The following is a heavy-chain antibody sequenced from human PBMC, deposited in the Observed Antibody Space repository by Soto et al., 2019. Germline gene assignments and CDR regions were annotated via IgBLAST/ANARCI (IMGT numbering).Heavy chain of an antibody. CDR2: VNIYEGTT. CDR1: GYTFISYG. J-gene: IGHJ4*02. V-gene: IGHV1-18*01. Sequence: QVQLVQSGAEVKKPGASVKVSCKPSGYTFISYGITWVRQAPGQGLEWMGWVNIYEGTTNYAQKFQGRVTMATDTSTSTVYLELRSLRSDHTAIYYCARERGGFSYGDYWGQGTLVTVSS. CDR3: ARERGGFSYGDY. D-gene: IGHD5-18*01.